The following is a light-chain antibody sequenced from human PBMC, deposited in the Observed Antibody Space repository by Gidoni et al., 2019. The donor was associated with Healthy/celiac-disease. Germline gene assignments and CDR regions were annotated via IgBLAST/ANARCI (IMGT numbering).Light chain of an antibody. J-gene: IGLJ2*01. Sequence: QSELPQPPSVSGAPEQRGTISCTGSSSNIGEGYDVHGYQQLPGTAPKLLIYGNSTRPSGVPDRFSGSQSGTSASLAITGLQAEDEADYYCQSYDSSLSGSVVFGGGTKLTVL. V-gene: IGLV1-40*01. CDR3: QSYDSSLSGSVV. CDR1: SSNIGEGYD. CDR2: GNS.